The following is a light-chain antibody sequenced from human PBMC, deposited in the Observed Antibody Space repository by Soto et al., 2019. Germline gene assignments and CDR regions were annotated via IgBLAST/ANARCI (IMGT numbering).Light chain of an antibody. CDR2: EVN. V-gene: IGLV2-23*02. CDR3: CSSGGSPTYV. Sequence: QSVQAQPASVSWSPGQSITISCTGTSSNVGSYKLVSWYQQHPGKAPKLMIFEVNKRPSGVSNRFSGSKSGNTASLTISGLKVEDEADYYCCSSGGSPTYVFGTGTKVTVL. CDR1: SSNVGSYKL. J-gene: IGLJ1*01.